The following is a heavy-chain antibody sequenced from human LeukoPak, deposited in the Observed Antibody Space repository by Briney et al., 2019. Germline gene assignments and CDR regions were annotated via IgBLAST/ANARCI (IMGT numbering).Heavy chain of an antibody. V-gene: IGHV3-21*05. CDR3: ARDYAGGFGELTDY. Sequence: GGSLRLSCAASGFSLSSYSMDWFRQTPGKGLEWISYISSSSSYIYYADSVKGRFTISRDNAKNSLYLQMNSLRAEDTAVYYCARDYAGGFGELTDYWGQGTLVTVSS. D-gene: IGHD3-10*01. J-gene: IGHJ4*02. CDR2: ISSSSSYI. CDR1: GFSLSSYS.